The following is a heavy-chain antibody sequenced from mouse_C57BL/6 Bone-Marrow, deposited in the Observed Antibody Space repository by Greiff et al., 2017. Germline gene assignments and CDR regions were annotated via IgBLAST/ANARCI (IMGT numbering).Heavy chain of an antibody. CDR2: IWTGGGT. J-gene: IGHJ4*01. CDR1: GFSLTSYA. Sequence: VMLVESGPGLVAPSQSLSITCTVSGFSLTSYAISWVRQPPGKGLEWLGVIWTGGGTNYNSALKSRLSISKDNSKSQVFLKMNSLQTDDTARYYCASQVSGPYYYAMDYWGQGTSVTVSS. V-gene: IGHV2-9-1*01. CDR3: ASQVSGPYYYAMDY.